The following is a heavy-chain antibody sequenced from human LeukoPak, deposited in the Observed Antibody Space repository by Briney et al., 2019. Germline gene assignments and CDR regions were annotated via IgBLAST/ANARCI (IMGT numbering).Heavy chain of an antibody. CDR1: GYTFTSYG. V-gene: IGHV1-18*01. Sequence: ASVKVSCKASGYTFTSYGISWVRQAPGQGLEWMGWISAYNGNTNYAEKVQCRVTMTTDTSTSTAYMELRSLGSDDTAVYYCARKGPPGAAAGTGYFQHWGQGTLVTVSS. CDR3: ARKGPPGAAAGTGYFQH. J-gene: IGHJ1*01. D-gene: IGHD6-13*01. CDR2: ISAYNGNT.